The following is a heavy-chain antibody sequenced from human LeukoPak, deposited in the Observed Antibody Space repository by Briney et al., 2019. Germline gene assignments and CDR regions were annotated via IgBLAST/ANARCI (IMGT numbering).Heavy chain of an antibody. CDR1: GGSISSYY. Sequence: SETLSLTCTVSGGSISSYYWSWIRQSPGKGLEWIGHMYYSGSTNYNPSLKSRVTISLDTSNNQFPLRLTSMTAADTAVYYCARFRGLQLGYCSGGSCYSFDPWGQGTLVTVSS. J-gene: IGHJ5*02. D-gene: IGHD2-15*01. CDR3: ARFRGLQLGYCSGGSCYSFDP. V-gene: IGHV4-59*08. CDR2: MYYSGST.